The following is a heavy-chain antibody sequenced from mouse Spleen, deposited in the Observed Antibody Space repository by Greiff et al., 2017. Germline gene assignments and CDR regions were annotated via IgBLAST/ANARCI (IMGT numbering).Heavy chain of an antibody. CDR2: ISDCGSYT. CDR3: ARVAQATGFAY. V-gene: IGHV5-4*03. D-gene: IGHD3-2*02. Sequence: EVKLVESGGGLVKPGGSLKLSCAASGFTFSSYAMSWVRQTPEKRLEWVATISDCGSYTYYPDNVKGRFTISRDNAKNNLYLQMSHLKSEDTAMYYCARVAQATGFAYWGQGTLVTVSA. CDR1: GFTFSSYA. J-gene: IGHJ3*01.